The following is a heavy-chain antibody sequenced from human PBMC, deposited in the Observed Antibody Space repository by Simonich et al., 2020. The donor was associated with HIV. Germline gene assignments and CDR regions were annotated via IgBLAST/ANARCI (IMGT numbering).Heavy chain of an antibody. D-gene: IGHD4-17*01. Sequence: QVQLVQSGAEVKKPGSSVKVSCKASGGTFSSYAISWVRQAPGQGLEWLGRFIPIVGTANYAQKCQGRVTITVDESPSTAYMELNSLTSEDTAIYYCAREDFGDYGGKHFDYWGQGTLVTVSS. CDR1: GGTFSSYA. V-gene: IGHV1-69*11. J-gene: IGHJ4*02. CDR3: AREDFGDYGGKHFDY. CDR2: FIPIVGTA.